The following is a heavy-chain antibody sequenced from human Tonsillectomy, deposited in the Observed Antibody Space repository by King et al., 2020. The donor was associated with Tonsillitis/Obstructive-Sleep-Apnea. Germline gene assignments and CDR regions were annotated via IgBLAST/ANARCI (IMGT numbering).Heavy chain of an antibody. CDR2: ISSSSSYI. D-gene: IGHD7-27*01. CDR3: ARAGDSDAFDI. V-gene: IGHV3-21*01. CDR1: GFTFSSYS. Sequence: VQLVESGGGLVKPGGSLRLSCAASGFTFSSYSMNWVRQAPGKGLEWVSSISSSSSYIYYADSVKGRFTISRDSAKNSLYLQMNSLRAEDTAVYYCARAGDSDAFDIWGQGTMVTVSS. J-gene: IGHJ3*02.